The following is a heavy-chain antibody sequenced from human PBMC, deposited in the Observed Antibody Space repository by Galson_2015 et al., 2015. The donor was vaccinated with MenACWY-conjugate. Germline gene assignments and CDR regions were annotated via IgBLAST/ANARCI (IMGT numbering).Heavy chain of an antibody. CDR2: ISDNSDYK. D-gene: IGHD3-10*01. CDR3: AKFDGSGTYSYYFDY. J-gene: IGHJ4*01. CDR1: GFTFSNYA. V-gene: IGHV3-23*01. Sequence: SLRLSCAASGFTFSNYAMTWVRQAPGKGLEWVSVISDNSDYKHYADSVKGRFTISRDNSKNTLYLQMNSLRAADTAVYYCAKFDGSGTYSYYFDYWGRGTLVTVSS.